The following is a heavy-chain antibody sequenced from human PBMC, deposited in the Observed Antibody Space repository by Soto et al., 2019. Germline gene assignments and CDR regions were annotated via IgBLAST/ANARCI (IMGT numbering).Heavy chain of an antibody. V-gene: IGHV3-72*01. D-gene: IGHD1-26*01. CDR3: ARDLAGAPYVDL. J-gene: IGHJ2*01. Sequence: EGQLVESGGGLVQPGGSLRLSCAASGFIFSDQYMDWVRQAPGKGLEWVGRIRNKANSYTREYAASVKGRFTISRDDSKNSLYLQMNSPKTEDTALYYCARDLAGAPYVDLWGRGTLVTVSS. CDR2: IRNKANSYTR. CDR1: GFIFSDQY.